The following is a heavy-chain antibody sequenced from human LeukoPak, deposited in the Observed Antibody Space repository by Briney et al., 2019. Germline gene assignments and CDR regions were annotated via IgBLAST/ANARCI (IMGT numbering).Heavy chain of an antibody. CDR2: IHHTGNT. J-gene: IGHJ5*02. D-gene: IGHD2-21*02. CDR3: ARQTVVVPGPWFDP. Sequence: PSETLSLTCSVSSGSVTTHWWNWIRQTPGKGLEWIGYIHHTGNTKYNPSLKGRVSMSVDTSKNHFSLKLTSVTPADTAVYYCARQTVVVPGPWFDPWGQGILATVSS. V-gene: IGHV4-59*02. CDR1: SGSVTTHW.